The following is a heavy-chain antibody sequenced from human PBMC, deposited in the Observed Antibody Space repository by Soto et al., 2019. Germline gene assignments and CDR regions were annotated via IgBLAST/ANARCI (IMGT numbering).Heavy chain of an antibody. Sequence: PGGSLRLSCVVSGFSLRTYAMSWVRQAPGKGLEWVSAISGSGDITNYTDSVKGRFTISRDNSKNTLYLQMNSLRAEDTAVYYCAKDLTEFRGYFDYWGQGTLVTVSS. CDR3: AKDLTEFRGYFDY. D-gene: IGHD3-10*01. V-gene: IGHV3-23*01. CDR2: ISGSGDIT. J-gene: IGHJ4*02. CDR1: GFSLRTYA.